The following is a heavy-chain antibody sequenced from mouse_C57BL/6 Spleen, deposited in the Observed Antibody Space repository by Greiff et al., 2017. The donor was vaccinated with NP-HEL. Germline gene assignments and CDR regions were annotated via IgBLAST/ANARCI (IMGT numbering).Heavy chain of an antibody. Sequence: VQLQQSGPELVKPGASVKISCKASGYAFSSSWMNWVKQRPGKGLEWIGRIYPGDGDTNYNGKFKGKATLTADKSSSTAYMQLSSLTSEDSAVYLCARTYYYGSSYVWFAYWGQGTLVTVSA. CDR2: IYPGDGDT. CDR3: ARTYYYGSSYVWFAY. CDR1: GYAFSSSW. J-gene: IGHJ3*01. D-gene: IGHD1-1*01. V-gene: IGHV1-82*01.